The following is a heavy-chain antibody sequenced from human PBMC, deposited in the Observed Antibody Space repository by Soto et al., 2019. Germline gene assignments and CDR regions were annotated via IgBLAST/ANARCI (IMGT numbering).Heavy chain of an antibody. CDR3: ARDARSKPLSYDYIWGSYRYAFDI. CDR1: GGSISSYY. Sequence: SETLSLTCTVSGGSISSYYWSWIRQPPWKGLGWIGYIYYSGSTNYNPSLKSRVTISVDTSKNQFSLKLSSVTAADTAVYYCARDARSKPLSYDYIWGSYRYAFDIWGQGTMVTVSS. CDR2: IYYSGST. J-gene: IGHJ3*02. V-gene: IGHV4-59*01. D-gene: IGHD3-16*02.